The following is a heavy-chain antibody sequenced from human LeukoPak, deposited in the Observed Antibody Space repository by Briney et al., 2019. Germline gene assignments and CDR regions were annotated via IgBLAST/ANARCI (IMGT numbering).Heavy chain of an antibody. V-gene: IGHV4-61*02. CDR2: IYTSGST. D-gene: IGHD1-7*01. J-gene: IGHJ4*02. CDR3: ATSYNWNYGYYFDY. CDR1: GGSISSGSYY. Sequence: SQTLSPTCTVSGGSISSGSYYWSWIRQPAGKGLEWIGRIYTSGSTNYNPSLKSRVTISVDTSKNQFSLKLSSVTAADTAVYYCATSYNWNYGYYFDYWGQGTLVTVSS.